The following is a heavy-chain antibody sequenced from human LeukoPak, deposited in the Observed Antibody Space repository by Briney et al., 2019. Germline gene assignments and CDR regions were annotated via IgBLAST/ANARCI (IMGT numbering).Heavy chain of an antibody. Sequence: GSSVKVSCKASGGTFSSYAISWVRQAPGQGLDWLGGIIPTFGTANYAQKFQGRVTITTDESTSTAYMELSSLRSEDTAVYYCARGKTNYYDSSGYYYFDYWGQGTLVTVSS. D-gene: IGHD3-22*01. CDR1: GGTFSSYA. CDR3: ARGKTNYYDSSGYYYFDY. V-gene: IGHV1-69*05. J-gene: IGHJ4*02. CDR2: IIPTFGTA.